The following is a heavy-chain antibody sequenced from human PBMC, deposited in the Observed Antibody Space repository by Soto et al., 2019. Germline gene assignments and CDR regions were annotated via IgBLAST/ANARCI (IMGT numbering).Heavy chain of an antibody. D-gene: IGHD6-13*01. J-gene: IGHJ4*02. CDR2: ISHSGTT. Sequence: SETLSLTCAVYGDSVSSPNWWSWVRQPPGKGLEWIGEISHSGTTNYNPSLRSRVSISLDTSKNHFSLKLTSVTAADTAVYYCARPGGSGWFYFDSRGQGSQVTVS. CDR1: GDSVSSPNW. CDR3: ARPGGSGWFYFDS. V-gene: IGHV4-4*02.